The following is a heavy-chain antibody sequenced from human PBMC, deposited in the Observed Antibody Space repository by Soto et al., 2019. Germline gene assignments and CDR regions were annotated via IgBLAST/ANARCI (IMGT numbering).Heavy chain of an antibody. J-gene: IGHJ5*02. CDR3: ARVTELLASKWFDP. V-gene: IGHV4-4*02. CDR2: IYHSGRT. Sequence: PSETGSFTCAVSRGSIRSSNWWSWVRQPQVKGMEGIGEIYHSGRTNYNPSLKSRVTISVDKSKNQFSLKLSSVTAADKDVYYCARVTELLASKWFDPWGQGTLVTSPQ. D-gene: IGHD3-10*01. CDR1: RGSIRSSNW.